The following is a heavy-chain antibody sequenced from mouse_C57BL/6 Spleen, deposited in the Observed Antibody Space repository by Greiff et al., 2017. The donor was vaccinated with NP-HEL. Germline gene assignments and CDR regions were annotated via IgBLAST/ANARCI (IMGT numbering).Heavy chain of an antibody. D-gene: IGHD1-1*01. V-gene: IGHV5-4*03. J-gene: IGHJ4*01. Sequence: DVMLVESGGGLVKPGGSLKLSCAASGFTFSSYAMSWVRQTPEKRLEWVATISDGGSYTYYPDNVKGRFTISRDNAKNNLYLQMSHLKSEDTAMYYCARGYGSTYYAMDYWGQGTSVTVSS. CDR1: GFTFSSYA. CDR2: ISDGGSYT. CDR3: ARGYGSTYYAMDY.